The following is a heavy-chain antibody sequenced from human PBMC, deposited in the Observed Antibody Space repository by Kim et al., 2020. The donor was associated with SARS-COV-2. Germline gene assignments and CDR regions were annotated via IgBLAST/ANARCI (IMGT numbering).Heavy chain of an antibody. Sequence: SETLSLTCTVSGGSISSYYWSWIRQPPGKGLEWIGYIYYSGSTNYNPSLKSRVTISVDTSKNQFSLKLSSVTAADTAVYYCARGGRYYDILPEGFDPWGQGNLVTVSS. V-gene: IGHV4-59*01. CDR2: IYYSGST. CDR3: ARGGRYYDILPEGFDP. J-gene: IGHJ5*02. D-gene: IGHD3-9*01. CDR1: GGSISSYY.